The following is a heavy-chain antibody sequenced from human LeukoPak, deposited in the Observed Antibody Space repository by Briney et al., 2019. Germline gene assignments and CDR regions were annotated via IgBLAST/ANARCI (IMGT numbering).Heavy chain of an antibody. Sequence: SETLSLTCAVSGGSISSSGYSWSWIRQPPGKGLEWIGYIHHTGSTYYNPSLKSRVTISVDRSKNQFSLKLSSVTATDTAMYFCARTPTYCGGDCYYFDPWGQGTLVTVSS. CDR3: ARTPTYCGGDCYYFDP. CDR2: IHHTGST. V-gene: IGHV4-30-2*01. CDR1: GGSISSSGYS. D-gene: IGHD2-21*02. J-gene: IGHJ5*02.